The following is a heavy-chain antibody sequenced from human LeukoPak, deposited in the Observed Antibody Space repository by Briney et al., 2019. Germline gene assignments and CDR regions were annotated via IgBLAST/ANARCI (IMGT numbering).Heavy chain of an antibody. J-gene: IGHJ4*02. Sequence: ASVKVSCKASGYTFTGYYMHWVRQAPGQGLEWMGWINPNSGGTNYAQKFQGWVTMTRDTSISTAYMELSRLRSDDTAVYYCAIFTYVWGSSNWGQGTLVSVSS. CDR3: AIFTYVWGSSN. V-gene: IGHV1-2*04. D-gene: IGHD3-16*01. CDR1: GYTFTGYY. CDR2: INPNSGGT.